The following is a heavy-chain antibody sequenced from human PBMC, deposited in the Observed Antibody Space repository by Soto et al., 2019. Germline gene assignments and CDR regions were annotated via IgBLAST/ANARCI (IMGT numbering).Heavy chain of an antibody. J-gene: IGHJ4*02. CDR2: INPSGGST. CDR1: GYTFTSYY. V-gene: IGHV1-46*01. CDR3: ARPPYPGCINAVCYPLDY. D-gene: IGHD2-8*01. Sequence: QVQLVQSGAEVKKPGASVKISCKASGYTFTSYYMHCVRQAPGQGLEWMGLINPSGGSTNYAQKLQGRVTTTRDTSTSTVYMELNRLRSEDTAVYYCARPPYPGCINAVCYPLDYWGQGTLVTVSS.